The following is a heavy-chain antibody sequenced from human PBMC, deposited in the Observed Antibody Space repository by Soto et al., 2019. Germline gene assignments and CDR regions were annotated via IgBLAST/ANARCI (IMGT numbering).Heavy chain of an antibody. V-gene: IGHV1-3*01. J-gene: IGHJ4*02. CDR2: IHAGNGNA. CDR3: ARRDTNSLAGFGY. Sequence: ASVKVSCKTSGYSFMTYATHWVRQAPGQSLEWMGWIHAGNGNAKYSQNFQGRVTITRDTSANTVYMELSSLRSEDTALYYCARRDTNSLAGFGYWGQGTLVTVSS. CDR1: GYSFMTYA. D-gene: IGHD1-7*01.